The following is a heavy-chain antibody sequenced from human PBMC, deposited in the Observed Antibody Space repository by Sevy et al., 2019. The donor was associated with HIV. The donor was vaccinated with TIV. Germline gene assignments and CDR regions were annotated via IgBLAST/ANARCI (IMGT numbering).Heavy chain of an antibody. D-gene: IGHD1-1*01. CDR2: LKSKADGGTV. J-gene: IGHJ4*02. V-gene: IGHV3-49*04. CDR1: GFTFGDYA. Sequence: GGSLRLSCTTSGFTFGDYAMNWVRQAPGKDLEWVAFLKSKADGGTVDHAASVKGRFTISRDDSKSIAYLPMNDLTTEDTGVYYCTRWKGLQSIFDYWGQGALVTVSS. CDR3: TRWKGLQSIFDY.